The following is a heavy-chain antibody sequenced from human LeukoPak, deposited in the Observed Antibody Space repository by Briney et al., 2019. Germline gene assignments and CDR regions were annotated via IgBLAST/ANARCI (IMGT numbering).Heavy chain of an antibody. Sequence: PSETLSLTCTVSGGSISSYYWIWIRQPPAKGLEWIGYIYYSGSTNYNPSLKSRVTISVSTSKTRFSLKLSSVTAADTAVYYCARVGQQLVFLPWGQGTLVTVSS. CDR3: ARVGQQLVFLP. CDR2: IYYSGST. CDR1: GGSISSYY. J-gene: IGHJ5*02. V-gene: IGHV4-59*01. D-gene: IGHD6-13*01.